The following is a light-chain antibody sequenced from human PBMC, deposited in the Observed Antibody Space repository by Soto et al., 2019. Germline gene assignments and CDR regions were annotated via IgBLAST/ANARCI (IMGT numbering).Light chain of an antibody. CDR3: AAWDDSLSGPHYV. J-gene: IGLJ1*01. Sequence: LTQPPSASGTPGQRVTISCSGSSSNIGSNYVYWYQQLPGTAPKLLIYRNNQRPSGVPDRFSGSKSGTSASLAISGLRSEDEADYYCAAWDDSLSGPHYVFGTGTKVTVL. CDR1: SSNIGSNY. V-gene: IGLV1-47*01. CDR2: RNN.